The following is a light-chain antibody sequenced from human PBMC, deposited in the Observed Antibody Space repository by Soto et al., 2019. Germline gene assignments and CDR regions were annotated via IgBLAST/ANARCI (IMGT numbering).Light chain of an antibody. CDR3: QHLNDYRYT. V-gene: IGKV1-9*01. Sequence: DIKLTQSPSFLSASVGDRVTITCRASQAISSSFAWYQHNPGKAPKLLIYAAYTLQNGVPSSFSGSGSGTEFTLTISSLQPEDFATYYCQHLNDYRYTFGQGTKVEIK. CDR1: QAISSS. J-gene: IGKJ2*01. CDR2: AAY.